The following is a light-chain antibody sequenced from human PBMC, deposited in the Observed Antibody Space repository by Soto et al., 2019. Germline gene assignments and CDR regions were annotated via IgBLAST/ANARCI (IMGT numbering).Light chain of an antibody. CDR1: QTISSF. CDR2: AAS. J-gene: IGKJ1*01. CDR3: QQYYTTPWT. Sequence: DIQMTQSPSSLSASVGDRVTITCRTSQTISSFLNWYQHSPGKAPKLLIYAASSLQSGVPSRFSGSGSGTDLSLTISSLQPEDFATYYCQQYYTTPWTFGQGTKGDIK. V-gene: IGKV1-39*01.